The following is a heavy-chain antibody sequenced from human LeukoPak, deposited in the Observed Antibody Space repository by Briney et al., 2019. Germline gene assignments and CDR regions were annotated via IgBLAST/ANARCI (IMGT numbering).Heavy chain of an antibody. D-gene: IGHD4-17*01. Sequence: GGSLRLSCAASGFTFNNYVMSWVRQAPGKGLEWVSLISRNGGGTNYADSVKDRFTISRDNSKNTLYLQMNTLRAEDTAVYYCAKGDYGDYVLDYWGQGTLVTVSS. CDR3: AKGDYGDYVLDY. V-gene: IGHV3-23*01. CDR1: GFTFNNYV. J-gene: IGHJ4*02. CDR2: ISRNGGGT.